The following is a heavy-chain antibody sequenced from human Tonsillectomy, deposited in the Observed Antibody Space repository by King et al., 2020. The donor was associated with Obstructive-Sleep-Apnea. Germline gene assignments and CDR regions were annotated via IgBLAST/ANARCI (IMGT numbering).Heavy chain of an antibody. D-gene: IGHD5-18*01. J-gene: IGHJ4*02. Sequence: VQLVESGGGVVQPGRSLRLSCAASGFTFSSYAMHWARQAPGKGLEWVAVISYAGSNKFYADSVKGRFTISRDNSKNTLYLQMNSLRAEDTAVYYCARATQLWALFDYWGQGTLVTVSS. CDR3: ARATQLWALFDY. CDR2: ISYAGSNK. CDR1: GFTFSSYA. V-gene: IGHV3-30*04.